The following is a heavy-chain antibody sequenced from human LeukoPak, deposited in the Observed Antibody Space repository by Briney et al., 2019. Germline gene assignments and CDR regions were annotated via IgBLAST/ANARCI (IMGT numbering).Heavy chain of an antibody. D-gene: IGHD2/OR15-2a*01. CDR1: GFTLSAYS. J-gene: IGHJ4*02. CDR3: VGSKAPFFYFDY. Sequence: PGGSLRLSCAASGFTLSAYSLRWVRQAPGKGLEWLSYISSTGSTIYYAGSVKGRFTISRDNAKNSLYLQMNSLRAEDTAVYYCVGSKAPFFYFDYWGQGILVTVSS. CDR2: ISSTGSTI. V-gene: IGHV3-48*01.